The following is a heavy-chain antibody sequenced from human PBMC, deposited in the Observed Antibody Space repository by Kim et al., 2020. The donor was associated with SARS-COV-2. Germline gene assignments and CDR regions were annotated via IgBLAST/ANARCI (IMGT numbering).Heavy chain of an antibody. CDR3: ARGASGSSCHVD. J-gene: IGHJ4*02. CDR1: GFTVSSNY. CDR2: IYSGGST. Sequence: GGSLRLSCAASGFTVSSNYMSWVRQAPGKGLEWVSVIYSGGSTYYADSVKGRFTISRDNSKNTLYLQMNSLRAGDTAVYYCARGASGSSCHVDWGQGTLVTVSS. V-gene: IGHV3-53*01.